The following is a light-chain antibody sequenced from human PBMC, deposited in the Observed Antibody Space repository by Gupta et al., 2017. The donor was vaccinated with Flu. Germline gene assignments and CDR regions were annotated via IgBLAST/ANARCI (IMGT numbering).Light chain of an antibody. Sequence: DIVLTQSPGTLSLSPGERATLSCRASQSVSSSYLAWYQQKPGQAPRILIYGASSRDTGIPDRFSGSGSGTDFTLTIRRLEPEDFAVYYCQQYGSSPRTFGQGTKVETK. J-gene: IGKJ1*01. CDR2: GAS. V-gene: IGKV3-20*01. CDR1: QSVSSSY. CDR3: QQYGSSPRT.